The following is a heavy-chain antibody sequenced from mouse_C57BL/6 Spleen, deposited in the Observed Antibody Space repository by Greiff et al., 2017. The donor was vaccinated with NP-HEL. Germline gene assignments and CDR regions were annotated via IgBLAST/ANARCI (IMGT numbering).Heavy chain of an antibody. CDR2: ISSGSSTI. CDR3: ARLYYGNYGYFDY. D-gene: IGHD2-1*01. V-gene: IGHV5-17*01. J-gene: IGHJ2*01. CDR1: GFTFSDYG. Sequence: EVKLQESGGGLVKPGGSLKLSCAASGFTFSDYGMHWVRQAPEKGLEWVAYISSGSSTIYYADTVKGRFTISRDNAKNTLFLQMTSLRSEDTAMYYCARLYYGNYGYFDYWGQGTTLTVSS.